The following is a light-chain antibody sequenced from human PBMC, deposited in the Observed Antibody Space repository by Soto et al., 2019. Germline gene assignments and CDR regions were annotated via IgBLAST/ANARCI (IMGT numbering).Light chain of an antibody. Sequence: QSVLTQPPSVSGAPGQRVTISCTGSSSNIGAGYDVHWYQQLPGPAPKLLIYGNSNRPSGVPDRFCGSKSGTSASLAITGLQAEDEADYYCQSYDSSLSGYVFGTGTKVTVL. J-gene: IGLJ1*01. CDR2: GNS. V-gene: IGLV1-40*01. CDR1: SSNIGAGYD. CDR3: QSYDSSLSGYV.